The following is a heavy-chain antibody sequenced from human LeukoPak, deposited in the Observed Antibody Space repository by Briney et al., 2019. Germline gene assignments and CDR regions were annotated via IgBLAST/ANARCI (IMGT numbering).Heavy chain of an antibody. Sequence: PGGSLRLSCAASGFTLSSYWMSWVRQAPGKGLEWVANIKQDGSEKYYVDSVKGRFTISRDNAKNSLYLQMNSLRAEDTAVYYCARDSHSSGWYHGLFDYWGQGILVTVSS. D-gene: IGHD6-19*01. V-gene: IGHV3-7*01. CDR3: ARDSHSSGWYHGLFDY. J-gene: IGHJ4*02. CDR1: GFTLSSYW. CDR2: IKQDGSEK.